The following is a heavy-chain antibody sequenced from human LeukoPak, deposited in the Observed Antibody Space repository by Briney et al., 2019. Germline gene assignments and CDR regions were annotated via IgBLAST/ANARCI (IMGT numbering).Heavy chain of an antibody. J-gene: IGHJ4*02. Sequence: ASVKVSCKASGYTFTSYDINWVRQATGQGREWMGWMNPNSGNTGYAQKFQGRVTMTRNTSISTACMELSSLRSEETAVYYCAKGKAVAGFDYWGQGTLVTVSS. V-gene: IGHV1-8*01. CDR2: MNPNSGNT. D-gene: IGHD6-19*01. CDR1: GYTFTSYD. CDR3: AKGKAVAGFDY.